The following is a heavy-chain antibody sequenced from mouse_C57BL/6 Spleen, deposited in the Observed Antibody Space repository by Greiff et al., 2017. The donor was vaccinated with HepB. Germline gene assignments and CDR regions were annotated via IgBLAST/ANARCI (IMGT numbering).Heavy chain of an antibody. CDR1: GFTFSSYT. D-gene: IGHD2-3*01. Sequence: EVMLVESGGGLVKPGGSLKLSCAASGFTFSSYTMSWVRQTPEKRLEWVATISGGGGNTYYPDSVKGRFTISRDHAKNTLYLQMSSLRSEDTALYYCARPDGYYENWYFDVWGTGTTVTVSS. V-gene: IGHV5-9*01. J-gene: IGHJ1*03. CDR3: ARPDGYYENWYFDV. CDR2: ISGGGGNT.